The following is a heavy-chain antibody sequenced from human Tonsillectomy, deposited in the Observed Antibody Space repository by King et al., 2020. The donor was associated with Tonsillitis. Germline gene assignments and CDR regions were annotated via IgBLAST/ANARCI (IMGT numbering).Heavy chain of an antibody. Sequence: QLQESGPGLVKPSQTLSLTCTVSGGSISSGSYYWSWIRQPAGKGLEWIGRIYTSGSTNYNPSLTSRVTVSVDTSKNQFSLKLSSMTAADTAVYYCAREGYSSSPYYYHYYMDVWGKGTTVTVSS. J-gene: IGHJ6*03. CDR3: AREGYSSSPYYYHYYMDV. CDR1: GGSISSGSYY. V-gene: IGHV4-61*02. CDR2: IYTSGST. D-gene: IGHD6-6*01.